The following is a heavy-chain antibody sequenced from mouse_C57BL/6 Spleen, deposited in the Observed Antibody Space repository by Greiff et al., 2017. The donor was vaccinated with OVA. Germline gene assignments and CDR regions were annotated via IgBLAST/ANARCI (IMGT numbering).Heavy chain of an antibody. CDR3: ARAPIYYYGSEAMDY. D-gene: IGHD1-1*01. V-gene: IGHV3-6*01. J-gene: IGHJ4*01. CDR2: ISYDGSN. CDR1: GYSITSGYY. Sequence: EVQRVESGPGLVKPSQSLSLTCSVTGYSITSGYYWNWIRQFPGNKLEWMGYISYDGSNNYNPSLKNLISITRDTSKNQFFLKLNSVTTEDTATYYCARAPIYYYGSEAMDYWGQGTSVTVSS.